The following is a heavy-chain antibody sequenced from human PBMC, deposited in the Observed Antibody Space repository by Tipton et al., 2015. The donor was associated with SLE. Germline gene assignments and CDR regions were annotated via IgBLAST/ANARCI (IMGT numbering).Heavy chain of an antibody. CDR2: ISAYNGNT. Sequence: QSGAEVKKPGSSVKVSCKASGGTFSSYAISWVRQAPGQGLEWMGWISAYNGNTNYAQKLQGRVTMTTDTSTSTAYMELRSLRSDDTAVYYCARGVVPAAKGWFDPWGQGTLVTVSS. J-gene: IGHJ5*02. D-gene: IGHD2-2*01. V-gene: IGHV1-18*01. CDR1: GGTFSSYA. CDR3: ARGVVPAAKGWFDP.